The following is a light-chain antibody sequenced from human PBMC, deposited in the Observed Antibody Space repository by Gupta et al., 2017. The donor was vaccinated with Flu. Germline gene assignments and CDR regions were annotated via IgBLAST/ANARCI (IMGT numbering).Light chain of an antibody. CDR2: DDR. V-gene: IGLV3-21*02. CDR1: NIGGKN. J-gene: IGLJ1*01. Sequence: YVLPQPPSVSVAPGQTAKITCGGSNIGGKNGHWYQQRPGQAPVLVVYDDRDRPSGIPERFSGSNSGITATLTISRVEAGDEADYYCQVWDSSSHHEVFGTGTKLTVL. CDR3: QVWDSSSHHEV.